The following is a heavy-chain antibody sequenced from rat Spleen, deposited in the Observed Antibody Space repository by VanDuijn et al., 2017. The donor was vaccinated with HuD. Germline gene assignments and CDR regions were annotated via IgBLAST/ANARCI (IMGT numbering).Heavy chain of an antibody. V-gene: IGHV5-29*01. J-gene: IGHJ4*01. Sequence: EVQLVESDGGLVQPGRSLKLSCAASGFTFNNYGMAWVRQVPTKGLEWVATISYDGSSTYYRDSVKGRFTISRDNAKSTLYLQMDSLRSEDTATYYCARHQTDYYVMDAWGQGASVTVSS. CDR2: ISYDGSST. CDR1: GFTFNNYG. CDR3: ARHQTDYYVMDA.